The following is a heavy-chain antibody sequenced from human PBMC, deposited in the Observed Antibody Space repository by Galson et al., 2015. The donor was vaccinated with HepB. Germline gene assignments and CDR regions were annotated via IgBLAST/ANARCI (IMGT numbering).Heavy chain of an antibody. V-gene: IGHV1-8*01. CDR3: ARFNHPRGRWLQFAQPFYYYYGMDV. CDR2: MNPNSGNT. D-gene: IGHD5-24*01. CDR1: GYTFTSYD. Sequence: SVKVSCKASGYTFTSYDINWVRQATGQGLEWMGWMNPNSGNTGYAQKFQGRVTMTRNTSISTAYMELSSLRSEDTAVYYCARFNHPRGRWLQFAQPFYYYYGMDVWGQGTTVTVSS. J-gene: IGHJ6*02.